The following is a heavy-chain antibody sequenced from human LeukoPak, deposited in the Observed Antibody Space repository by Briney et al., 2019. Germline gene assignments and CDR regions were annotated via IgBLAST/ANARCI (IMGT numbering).Heavy chain of an antibody. V-gene: IGHV1-18*01. J-gene: IGHJ4*02. D-gene: IGHD6-13*01. CDR2: ISAYNGNT. CDR3: AREGVAAAGRKFAD. Sequence: ASVKVSCKPSGYTFTSYGIRWVRQAPEQGLEWMGWISAYNGNTNYAQKLQGRVTMTTDTSTSTAYMELRSLRSDDTAVYYCAREGVAAAGRKFADWGQGTLVTVPS. CDR1: GYTFTSYG.